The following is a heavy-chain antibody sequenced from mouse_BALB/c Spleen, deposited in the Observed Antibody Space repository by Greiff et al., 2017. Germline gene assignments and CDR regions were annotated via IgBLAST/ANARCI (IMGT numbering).Heavy chain of an antibody. CDR3: ARPLGLREAWFAY. D-gene: IGHD2-4*01. V-gene: IGHV5-17*02. CDR1: GFTFSSFG. CDR2: ISSGSSTI. Sequence: EVMLVESGGGLVQPGGSRKLSCAASGFTFSSFGMHWVRQAPEKGLEWVAYISSGSSTIYYADTVKGRFTISRDNPKNTLFLQMTSLRSEDTAMYYCARPLGLREAWFAYWGQGTLVTVSA. J-gene: IGHJ3*01.